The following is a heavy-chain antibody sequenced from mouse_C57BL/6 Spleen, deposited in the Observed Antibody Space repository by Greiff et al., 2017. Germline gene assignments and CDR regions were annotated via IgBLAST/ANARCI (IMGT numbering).Heavy chain of an antibody. CDR1: GYSITSGYD. CDR2: ISYSGST. Sequence: ESGPGMVKPSQSLSLTCTVTGYSITSGYDWHWIRHFPGNKLEWMGYISYSGSTNYNPSLKSRISITHDTSKNHFFLKLNSVTTEDTATYYCARGGSAWFAYWGQGTLVTVSA. V-gene: IGHV3-1*01. J-gene: IGHJ3*01. CDR3: ARGGSAWFAY.